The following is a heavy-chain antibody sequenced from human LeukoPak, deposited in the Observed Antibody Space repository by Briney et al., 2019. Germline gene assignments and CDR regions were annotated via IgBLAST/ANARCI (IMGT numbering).Heavy chain of an antibody. CDR3: ATALPEWLRFSY. D-gene: IGHD5-12*01. CDR1: GFTFGWHW. V-gene: IGHV3-30*03. CDR2: ISYDGSNK. Sequence: QPGGSLRLSCAASGFTFGWHWMSWVRQAPGKGLEWVAVISYDGSNKYYADSVKGRFTISRDNSKNTLYLQMNSLRAEDTAVYYCATALPEWLRFSYWGQGTLVTVSS. J-gene: IGHJ4*02.